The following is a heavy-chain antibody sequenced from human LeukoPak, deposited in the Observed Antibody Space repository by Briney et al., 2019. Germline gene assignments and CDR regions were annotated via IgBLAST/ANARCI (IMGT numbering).Heavy chain of an antibody. CDR3: AKGGSAAAGRGDDWFDP. CDR1: GFPFSNYA. V-gene: IGHV3-23*01. CDR2: ISGSGGST. J-gene: IGHJ5*02. D-gene: IGHD6-13*01. Sequence: GGSLRLSCAASGFPFSNYAMSWVRQAPGKGLEWVSVISGSGGSTYYADSVKGRFTISRDNSKNTLYLQMNSLRAEDTAVYYCAKGGSAAAGRGDDWFDPWGQGTLVTVSS.